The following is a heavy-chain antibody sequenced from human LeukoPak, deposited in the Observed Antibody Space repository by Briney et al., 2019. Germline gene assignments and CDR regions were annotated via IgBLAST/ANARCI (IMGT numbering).Heavy chain of an antibody. D-gene: IGHD3-10*01. CDR3: ARALRGITMVRGASVYFDY. V-gene: IGHV6-1*01. J-gene: IGHJ4*02. CDR1: GDSVSSNSAA. Sequence: SQTLSLTCAISGDSVSSNSAAWNWIRQSPSRGLEWLGRTYYRSKWYNDYAVSVKSRITINPDTSKNQFSLQLNSVTPEDTAVYYCARALRGITMVRGASVYFDYWGQGTLVTVSS. CDR2: TYYRSKWYN.